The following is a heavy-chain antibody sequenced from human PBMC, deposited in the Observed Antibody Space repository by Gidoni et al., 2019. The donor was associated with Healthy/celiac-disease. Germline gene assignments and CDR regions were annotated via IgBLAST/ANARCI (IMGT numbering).Heavy chain of an antibody. V-gene: IGHV3-30-3*01. CDR2: ISFDGSNE. J-gene: IGHJ4*02. Sequence: QVQLVESGGGVVQAGRSLRVSLAASGFTFSSYTMHWVRQAPGKGLEWVAIISFDGSNEHYADSVKGRFTISRDNSKNTLYLQMNSLRAEDTAVYYCARVPYYYDSSGYDYWGQGTLVTVSS. D-gene: IGHD3-22*01. CDR3: ARVPYYYDSSGYDY. CDR1: GFTFSSYT.